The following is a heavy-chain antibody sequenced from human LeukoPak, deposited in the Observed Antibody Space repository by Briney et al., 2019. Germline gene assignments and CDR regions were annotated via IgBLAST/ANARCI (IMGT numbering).Heavy chain of an antibody. CDR3: ARGDNWNYFDY. CDR2: INPNSGGT. CDR1: GYTFTGYY. D-gene: IGHD1-20*01. V-gene: IGHV1-2*02. Sequence: GASVKVSCKASGYTFTGYYMHWVRQAPGQGLEWMGWINPNSGGTNHAQKFQGRVTMTRDTSISTAYMELSRLRSDDTAVYYCARGDNWNYFDYWGQGTLVTVSS. J-gene: IGHJ4*02.